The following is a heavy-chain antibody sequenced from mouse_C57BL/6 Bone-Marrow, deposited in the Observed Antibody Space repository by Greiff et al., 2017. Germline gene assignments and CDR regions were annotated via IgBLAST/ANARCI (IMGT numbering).Heavy chain of an antibody. D-gene: IGHD1-1*01. CDR3: ARGSYYYGSSSAMDY. CDR2: FTMYSDAT. V-gene: IGHV1-49*01. CDR1: YFSFMASA. J-gene: IGHJ4*01. Sequence: VVESGAELVRPGSSVKLSCKDSYFSFMASAMHWVKQRPGHGLEWIGSFTMYSDATEYSENFKGKATLTANTSSSTAYMELSSLTSEDSAVYYCARGSYYYGSSSAMDYWGQGTSVTVSS.